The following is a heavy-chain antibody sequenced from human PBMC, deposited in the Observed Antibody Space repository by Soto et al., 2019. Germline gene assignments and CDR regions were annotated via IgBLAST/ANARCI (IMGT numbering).Heavy chain of an antibody. CDR2: IYPGDSDA. Sequence: PGESLKISCKGSGYNFNTYWIAWVRQMPGKGLEWMGIIYPGDSDARYSPSFQGQVSISADKSISTAFLQWSSLKASDTAMYYCARIVDTAMGPRAYWGQGTLVTVSS. J-gene: IGHJ4*02. V-gene: IGHV5-51*01. CDR3: ARIVDTAMGPRAY. CDR1: GYNFNTYW. D-gene: IGHD5-18*01.